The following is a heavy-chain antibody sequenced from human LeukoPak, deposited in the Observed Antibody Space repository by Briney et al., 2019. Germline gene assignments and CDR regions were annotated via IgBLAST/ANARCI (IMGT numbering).Heavy chain of an antibody. CDR3: ARIKNGYSDY. CDR1: GGSFSGYY. D-gene: IGHD2-8*01. CDR2: INHSGST. V-gene: IGHV4-34*01. J-gene: IGHJ4*02. Sequence: SETLSLTCAVYGGSFSGYYWSWIRQPPGKGLEWIGEINHSGSTYYNPSLKSRATMSVDTSKNQFSLNLSSVTAADTAVYYCARIKNGYSDYWGQGTLVTVSS.